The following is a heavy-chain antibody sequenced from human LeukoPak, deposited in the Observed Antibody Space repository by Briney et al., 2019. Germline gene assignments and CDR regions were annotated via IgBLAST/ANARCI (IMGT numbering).Heavy chain of an antibody. CDR3: ARDPVGVRGYFDY. Sequence: GGSLRLSCAASGFTFSSYSMNWVGQAPGKGLEWVSYISSSSSTIYYADSVKGRFTISRDNAKNSLYLQMNSLRAEDTAVYYCARDPVGVRGYFDYWGQGTLVTVSS. CDR1: GFTFSSYS. V-gene: IGHV3-48*01. D-gene: IGHD1-26*01. J-gene: IGHJ4*02. CDR2: ISSSSSTI.